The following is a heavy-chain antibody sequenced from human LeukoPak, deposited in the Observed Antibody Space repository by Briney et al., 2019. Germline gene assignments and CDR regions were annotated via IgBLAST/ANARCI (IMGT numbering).Heavy chain of an antibody. J-gene: IGHJ4*02. V-gene: IGHV3-23*01. CDR2: ISGSGGST. Sequence: GGSLRLSCAASGFIFSSYAMSWVRQAPGKGLEWVSTISGSGGSTYYADSVKGRFTISRDNSKNTVYLQMNSLRAEDTAVYYCEKDRSSINDVCHGDFDYWGQGTLVTVSS. CDR3: EKDRSSINDVCHGDFDY. D-gene: IGHD2-8*01. CDR1: GFIFSSYA.